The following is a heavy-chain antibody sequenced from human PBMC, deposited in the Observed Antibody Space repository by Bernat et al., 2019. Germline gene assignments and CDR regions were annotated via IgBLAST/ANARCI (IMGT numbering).Heavy chain of an antibody. CDR3: ARVSSVYVWGSYRYTLDDYYYYGMDV. D-gene: IGHD3-16*02. V-gene: IGHV3-20*04. J-gene: IGHJ6*02. Sequence: EVQLVESGGGVVRPGGSLRLSCAASGFTFDDYGMSWVRQAPGKGLEWVSGINWNGGSTGYADSVKGRFTISRDNAKNSLYLQMNSLRAEDTALYYCARVSSVYVWGSYRYTLDDYYYYGMDVWGQGTTVTVSS. CDR1: GFTFDDYG. CDR2: INWNGGST.